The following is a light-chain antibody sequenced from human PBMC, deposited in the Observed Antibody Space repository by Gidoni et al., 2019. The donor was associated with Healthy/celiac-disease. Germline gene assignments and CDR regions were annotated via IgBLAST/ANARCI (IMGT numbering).Light chain of an antibody. V-gene: IGLV2-11*01. CDR1: SSDVGGYNY. CDR2: EVS. CDR3: CSYAGSYTFVV. Sequence: QSALTQPRSVSGSPGQSVTISCTGTSSDVGGYNYVSWYQQHPGKAPILMIYEVSKRPSGVPDRVSGSKSCNTASLTISGLQAEDEADYYCCSYAGSYTFVVFGGGTKLTVL. J-gene: IGLJ2*01.